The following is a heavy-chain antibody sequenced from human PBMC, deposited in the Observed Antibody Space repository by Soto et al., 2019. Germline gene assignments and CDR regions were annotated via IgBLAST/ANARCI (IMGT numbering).Heavy chain of an antibody. J-gene: IGHJ6*02. CDR3: AREVGHMDV. CDR2: VTPYNGDT. CDR1: GYTFTTYG. Sequence: QVQLVQSGAEVKKPGASVKVSCKASGYTFTTYGINWVRQAPGQGLEWMGWVTPYNGDTTYAQKVQGRVTMTTDTSTTTASLELRSLISDDTAVYYCAREVGHMDVWGQGTTVTVSS. V-gene: IGHV1-18*04. D-gene: IGHD2-2*01.